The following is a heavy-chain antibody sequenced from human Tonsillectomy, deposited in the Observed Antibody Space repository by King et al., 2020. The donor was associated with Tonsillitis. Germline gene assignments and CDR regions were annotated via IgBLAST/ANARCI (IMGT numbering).Heavy chain of an antibody. V-gene: IGHV3-7*03. CDR1: GFIFSTYW. CDR3: ARDDPGSSWFGAFDI. D-gene: IGHD6-13*01. CDR2: IKQDGSDK. J-gene: IGHJ3*02. Sequence: VQLVESGGGLVQPGGSLRLSCAASGFIFSTYWMSWVRQAPGKGLEWVANIKQDGSDKYYVDSVKGRFTISRDNAKNSLYLQMNSLRAEDTAVYYCARDDPGSSWFGAFDIWGQGTVVTVSS.